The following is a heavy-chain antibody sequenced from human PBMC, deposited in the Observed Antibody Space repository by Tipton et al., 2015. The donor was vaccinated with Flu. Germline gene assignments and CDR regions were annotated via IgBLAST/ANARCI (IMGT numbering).Heavy chain of an antibody. CDR3: ATLNLVRGITGVDY. J-gene: IGHJ4*02. CDR1: GDTFANYA. CDR2: IIPIFRTT. Sequence: QLVQSGAELKQPGSSVKVSCKASGDTFANYAISWVRQAPGQGLEWMGGIIPIFRTTNYAQRFQGRVTITADDFPSTAYMELSSLRSEDTAVYYCATLNLVRGITGVDYWGQGTLVTVSS. D-gene: IGHD3-10*01. V-gene: IGHV1-69*01.